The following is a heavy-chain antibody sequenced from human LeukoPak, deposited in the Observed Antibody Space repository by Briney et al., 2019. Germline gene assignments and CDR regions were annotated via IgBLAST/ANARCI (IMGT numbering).Heavy chain of an antibody. Sequence: PSETLSLTCAVSGVSISSSNWWSWVRQPPGKGLAWIGEIYHSGSTNYNPSLKSRVTISVDKSKNQFSLKLSSVTAADTAVYYCAREGPDYGDYHEPYAGYWGQGTLVTVSS. V-gene: IGHV4-4*02. D-gene: IGHD4-17*01. CDR1: GVSISSSNW. CDR3: AREGPDYGDYHEPYAGY. J-gene: IGHJ4*02. CDR2: IYHSGST.